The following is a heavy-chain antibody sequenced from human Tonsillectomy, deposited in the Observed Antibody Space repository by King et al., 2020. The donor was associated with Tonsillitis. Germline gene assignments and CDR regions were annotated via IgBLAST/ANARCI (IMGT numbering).Heavy chain of an antibody. CDR1: GFTFKDSW. CDR3: ISDSSLTGYHNDAFDI. CDR2: IKTKTDGGTI. D-gene: IGHD3-9*01. V-gene: IGHV3-15*01. Sequence: VQLVESGGGLVKPGGSLRLSCAASGFTFKDSWMTWVRQTPGKGLEWVGRIKTKTDGGTIEYAAPVKGRFTSSRDDSKNTLFLQMNSLKTEDTALYYCISDSSLTGYHNDAFDIWGQGRMVTV. J-gene: IGHJ3*02.